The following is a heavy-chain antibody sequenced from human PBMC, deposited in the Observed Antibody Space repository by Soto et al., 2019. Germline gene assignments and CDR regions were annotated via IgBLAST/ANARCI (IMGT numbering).Heavy chain of an antibody. CDR2: IYYSGRT. J-gene: IGHJ4*02. D-gene: IGHD6-6*01. Sequence: QMQLQESGPGLVKPSQTLSLTCTVSGGSINSDAYYWSWIRQPPGKGLEWIGHIYYSGRTYYGPSLESRLTISLDMSKNQFSLRLSSVNASDTAVYYCARDRSNSPDYFDYWGQGTLVTVSS. V-gene: IGHV4-30-4*01. CDR3: ARDRSNSPDYFDY. CDR1: GGSINSDAYY.